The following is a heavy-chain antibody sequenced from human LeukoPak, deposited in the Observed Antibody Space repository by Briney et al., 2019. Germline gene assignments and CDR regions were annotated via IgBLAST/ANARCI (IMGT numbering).Heavy chain of an antibody. V-gene: IGHV3-23*01. CDR3: AKGLKTGVGPYMGYHYYMDV. CDR1: GFTFSNYA. J-gene: IGHJ6*03. CDR2: VNDNGAAT. D-gene: IGHD3-16*01. Sequence: PPGGSLRLSCAASGFTFSNYAMSWVRQAPGKGLKWVATVNDNGAATYYADSVKGRFTISRDNSYNTVSLQMNGLRDEDTGVYYCAKGLKTGVGPYMGYHYYMDVWGKGATVTVSS.